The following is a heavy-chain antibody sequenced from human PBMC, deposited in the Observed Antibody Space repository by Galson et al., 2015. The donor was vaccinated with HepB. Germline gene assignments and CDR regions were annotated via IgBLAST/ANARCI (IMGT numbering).Heavy chain of an antibody. CDR3: VREGYSYWEFDY. J-gene: IGHJ4*02. Sequence: SLRLSCAVSGFPFNTYTMNWVRQAPGKGLEWVSSIDSTSSYIYYADSVKGRFTISRDNAKNSLSLQMNSLRAEDTAVHYCVREGYSYWEFDYWGQGTLVTVSS. V-gene: IGHV3-21*01. CDR1: GFPFNTYT. D-gene: IGHD5-18*01. CDR2: IDSTSSYI.